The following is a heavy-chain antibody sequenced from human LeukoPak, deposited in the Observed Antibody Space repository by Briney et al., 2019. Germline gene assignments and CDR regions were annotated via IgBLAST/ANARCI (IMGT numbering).Heavy chain of an antibody. CDR1: GYTFTGYY. J-gene: IGHJ5*02. D-gene: IGHD6-19*01. V-gene: IGHV1-2*02. Sequence: ASVKVSCKASGYTFTGYYMHWVRQAPGQGLEWMGWINPNSGGTNYAQKFQGRVTMTRDTSISTAYMELSRLRSEDTAVDYCARDRAVAGNSVWFDPWGQGTLVTVSS. CDR3: ARDRAVAGNSVWFDP. CDR2: INPNSGGT.